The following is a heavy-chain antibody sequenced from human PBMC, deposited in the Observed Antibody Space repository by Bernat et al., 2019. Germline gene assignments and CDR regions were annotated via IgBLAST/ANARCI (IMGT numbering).Heavy chain of an antibody. J-gene: IGHJ3*02. CDR2: ISYDGSNK. V-gene: IGHV3-30*18. D-gene: IGHD2-2*01. CDR3: AKVLKYYAHGLWDAFDI. Sequence: QVQLVESGGGVVQPGRSLRLSCAASGFTFSSYGMHWVRQAPGKGLEWVSVISYDGSNKYYADSVKGRFTISRDNSKNTLYLQMNSLRAEDTAVYYCAKVLKYYAHGLWDAFDIWGQVTMVTVFS. CDR1: GFTFSSYG.